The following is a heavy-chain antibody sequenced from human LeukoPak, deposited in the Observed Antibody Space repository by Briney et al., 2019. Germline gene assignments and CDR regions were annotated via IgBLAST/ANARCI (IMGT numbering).Heavy chain of an antibody. CDR2: ISYDGSNK. D-gene: IGHD5-12*01. CDR1: GFTFSSYA. V-gene: IGHV3-30*09. Sequence: GGSLRLSCAASGFTFSSYAMHWVRQAPGKGLEWVAVISYDGSNKYYADSVKGRFAISRDNSKNTLFLQMNSLRAEDMAVYYCAKDRADVVPTMVLDYWGQGILVTVSS. CDR3: AKDRADVVPTMVLDY. J-gene: IGHJ4*02.